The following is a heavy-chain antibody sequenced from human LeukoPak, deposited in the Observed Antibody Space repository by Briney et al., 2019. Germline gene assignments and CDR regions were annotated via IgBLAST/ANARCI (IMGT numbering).Heavy chain of an antibody. CDR1: GYTFTSYH. V-gene: IGHV1-8*03. D-gene: IGHD6-6*01. CDR3: AREGSSAFSPYYYYYMDV. J-gene: IGHJ6*03. CDR2: MNPNSGNT. Sequence: ASVKVSCKASGYTFTSYHMHWVRQATGQGLEWMGWMNPNSGNTGYAQKFQGRVTITRNTSISTAYMELSSLRSDDTAVYYCAREGSSAFSPYYYYYMDVWGKGTTVTVSS.